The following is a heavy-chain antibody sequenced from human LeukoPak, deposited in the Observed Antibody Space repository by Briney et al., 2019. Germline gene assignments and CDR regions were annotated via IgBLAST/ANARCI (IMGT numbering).Heavy chain of an antibody. CDR3: ARDLTGTTGY. CDR2: ISSSSSYI. Sequence: PGGSLRLSCAASGFTFSSYSMNWVRQAPGKGLEWVSFISSSSSYIYYADSVKGRFTISRDNAKNSLYLQMNSLRAEDTAVYYCARDLTGTTGYWGQGTPVTVSS. V-gene: IGHV3-21*06. D-gene: IGHD1-7*01. CDR1: GFTFSSYS. J-gene: IGHJ4*02.